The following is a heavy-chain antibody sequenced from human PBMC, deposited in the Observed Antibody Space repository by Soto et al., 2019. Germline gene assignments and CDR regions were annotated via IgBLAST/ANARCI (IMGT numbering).Heavy chain of an antibody. CDR1: GGSFSGYY. CDR3: ARASGFGAGSNWFDP. V-gene: IGHV4-34*01. J-gene: IGHJ5*02. D-gene: IGHD3-10*01. CDR2: INHSGST. Sequence: TSETLSLTCAVYGGSFSGYYWSWIRQPPGKGLEWIGEINHSGSTNYNPSLKSRVTISVDTSKNQFSLKLSSVTAADTAVYYCARASGFGAGSNWFDPWGQGTLVTVSS.